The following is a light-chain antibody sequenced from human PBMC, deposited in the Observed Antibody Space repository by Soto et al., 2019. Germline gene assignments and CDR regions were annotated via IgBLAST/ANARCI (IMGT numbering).Light chain of an antibody. J-gene: IGKJ1*01. CDR1: QSISTW. V-gene: IGKV1-5*01. CDR2: DAS. CDR3: QQYNPTWT. Sequence: DIQMTQSPSTLSASVGDRVTITCRASQSISTWLAWYQQKPGKAPKVLIYDASSLESGVPSRFSGSGSGTEFTLTISSLQPDGFATYYCQQYNPTWTFGQGTKVEIK.